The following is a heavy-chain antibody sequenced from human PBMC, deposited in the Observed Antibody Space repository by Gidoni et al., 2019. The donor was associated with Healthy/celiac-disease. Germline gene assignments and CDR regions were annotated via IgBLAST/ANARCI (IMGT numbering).Heavy chain of an antibody. CDR3: AKNDASGWKLVGYFDY. J-gene: IGHJ4*02. CDR2: ISCNSGSI. Sequence: EVQLVESGGGLVQPGRSLRLSCAASGFTFDAYAMHWVRQAPGKGLEWVSGISCNSGSIGYADSVKGRFTISRDNAKNSLYLQMNSLRAEDTALYYCAKNDASGWKLVGYFDYWGQGTLVTVSS. V-gene: IGHV3-9*01. CDR1: GFTFDAYA. D-gene: IGHD6-19*01.